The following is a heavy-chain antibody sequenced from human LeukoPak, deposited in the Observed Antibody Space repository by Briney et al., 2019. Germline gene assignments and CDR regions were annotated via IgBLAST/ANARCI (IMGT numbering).Heavy chain of an antibody. Sequence: GASVKVSCKASGYTFTSYDINWVRQATGQGLEWMGWMNPNSGNTGYAQKFQGRVTMTRNTSISTAYMELSSLRSEDTAVYYCASRRLDYGDYHFYYYYGMDVWGQGTTVTVSS. CDR3: ASRRLDYGDYHFYYYYGMDV. CDR1: GYTFTSYD. D-gene: IGHD4-17*01. J-gene: IGHJ6*02. CDR2: MNPNSGNT. V-gene: IGHV1-8*01.